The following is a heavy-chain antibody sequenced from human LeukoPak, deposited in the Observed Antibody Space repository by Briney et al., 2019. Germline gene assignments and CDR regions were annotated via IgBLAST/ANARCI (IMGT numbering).Heavy chain of an antibody. D-gene: IGHD3/OR15-3a*01. V-gene: IGHV4-31*03. CDR2: IYYSGST. CDR3: ARGRGTPFGPRLDP. Sequence: SETLSLTCTVSGGSISSGGYYWSWIRQHPGKGLEWIGYIYYSGSTYYNPSLKSRVTISVDTSKNQFSLKLSSATGADTAVYFCARGRGTPFGPRLDPWGQGTLVTVSS. CDR1: GGSISSGGYY. J-gene: IGHJ5*02.